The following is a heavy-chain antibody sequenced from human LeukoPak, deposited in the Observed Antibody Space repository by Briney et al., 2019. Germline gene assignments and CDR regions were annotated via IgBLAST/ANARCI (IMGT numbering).Heavy chain of an antibody. D-gene: IGHD2-2*01. V-gene: IGHV3-23*01. CDR1: GFAVSSNY. Sequence: GGSLRLSCAASGFAVSSNYMSWVRQAPGKGLEWVSAISGSGGSTYYADSVKGRFTISRDNSKNTLYLQMNSLRAEDTAVYYCAKDIVVVPAAMSGEDWFDPWGQGTLVTVSS. CDR3: AKDIVVVPAAMSGEDWFDP. CDR2: ISGSGGST. J-gene: IGHJ5*02.